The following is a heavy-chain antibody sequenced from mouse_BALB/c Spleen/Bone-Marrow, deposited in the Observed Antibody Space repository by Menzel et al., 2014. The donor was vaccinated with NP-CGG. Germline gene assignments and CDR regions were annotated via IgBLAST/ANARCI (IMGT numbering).Heavy chain of an antibody. J-gene: IGHJ4*01. CDR3: ARRIPYDYAMDY. D-gene: IGHD2-4*01. V-gene: IGHV1-22*01. CDR2: INPNNGGT. Sequence: VQLQQSGPELVKPGASVKISCKTSGYTFTEYTMHWVKQSHGKSLEWIGTINPNNGGTSYNQKFKGKATLTVDKPSSTAYMELRSLTSEGSAVYYCARRIPYDYAMDYWGQGTSVTVSS. CDR1: GYTFTEYT.